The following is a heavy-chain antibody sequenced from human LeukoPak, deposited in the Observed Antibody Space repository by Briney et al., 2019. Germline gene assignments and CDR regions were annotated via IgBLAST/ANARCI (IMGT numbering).Heavy chain of an antibody. CDR2: INHSGCT. V-gene: IGHV4-39*07. D-gene: IGHD2-8*01. Sequence: PSETLSLTCTVSGGSISSGSYYWSWIRQPPGKGLEWIGEINHSGCTNYNPSLKSRVTISVDTSKNQFSLKLSSVTAADTAVYYCARGNMVPSPYYYYYYMDVWGKGTTVTVSS. CDR1: GGSISSGSYY. CDR3: ARGNMVPSPYYYYYYMDV. J-gene: IGHJ6*03.